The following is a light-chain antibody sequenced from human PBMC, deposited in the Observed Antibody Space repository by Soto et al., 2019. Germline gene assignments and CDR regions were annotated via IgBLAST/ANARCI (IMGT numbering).Light chain of an antibody. CDR1: FSNIGSNP. CDR2: SNN. CDR3: AAWDGSLKGYV. J-gene: IGLJ1*01. V-gene: IGLV1-44*01. Sequence: QSVLTQPPSASGTPGQRVTISFYGSFSNIGSNPVNWYQQLPGTATKLRIYSNNQRPSGFPDRFSGSKSGTSASLAISGLQSEDEADYYCAAWDGSLKGYVFGTGTKLTVL.